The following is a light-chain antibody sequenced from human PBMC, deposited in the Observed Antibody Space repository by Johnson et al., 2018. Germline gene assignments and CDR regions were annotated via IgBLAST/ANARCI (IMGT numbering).Light chain of an antibody. CDR2: ENN. CDR3: GTWDSSLSAGNV. Sequence: QSVLTQPPSVSAAPGQKVTISCSGSSSNIGNNYVSWYQQLPGTAPKLLIYENNKRPSGIPDRFSGSTSGTSATLGTTGLQTGDEADYYCGTWDSSLSAGNVFGTGTKVTVL. J-gene: IGLJ1*01. CDR1: SSNIGNNY. V-gene: IGLV1-51*02.